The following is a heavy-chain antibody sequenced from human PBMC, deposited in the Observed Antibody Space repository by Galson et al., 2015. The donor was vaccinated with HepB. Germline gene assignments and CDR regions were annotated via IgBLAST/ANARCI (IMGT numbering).Heavy chain of an antibody. Sequence: LGLSWAGSGITFTNSSTHWVRHAPGEGPASVSAINTNGGSTDYASSVKGRFTISRDNSKKQLYLQMGSLRAEDMAVYYCARLYCSGGSCYFDYWGQGTLVTVSS. CDR1: GITFTNSS. CDR2: INTNGGST. D-gene: IGHD2-15*01. J-gene: IGHJ4*02. CDR3: ARLYCSGGSCYFDY. V-gene: IGHV3-64*01.